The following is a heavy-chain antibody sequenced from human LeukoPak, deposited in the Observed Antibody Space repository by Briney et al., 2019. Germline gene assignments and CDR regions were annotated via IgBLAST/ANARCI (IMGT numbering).Heavy chain of an antibody. CDR1: GSIFTSYW. V-gene: IGHV5-51*01. CDR2: IYPGESDT. J-gene: IGHJ5*02. Sequence: GESLEISGKASGSIFTSYWIDWVRRLPGKGLEGMGIIYPGESDTRYSTSFQGQVTISADKSISTAYLQWSSLKASDTGVYYCVRHGLRDNWFDPWGQGTLVTVSS. D-gene: IGHD3-16*01. CDR3: VRHGLRDNWFDP.